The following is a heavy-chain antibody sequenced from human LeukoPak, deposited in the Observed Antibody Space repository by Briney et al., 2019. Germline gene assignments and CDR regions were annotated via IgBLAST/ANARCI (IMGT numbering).Heavy chain of an antibody. CDR2: INGDGRIT. V-gene: IGHV3-74*01. D-gene: IGHD5-18*01. CDR1: GFTLSSYW. CDR3: VRVHVGTGMVDIDY. Sequence: PGGSLRLSCAASGFTLSSYWMHWVRQAPGKGLVWVSRINGDGRITTYADSVKGRFTISRDTAKNTLYLQMNSLRAEDTAVYYCVRVHVGTGMVDIDYWGQGTLVTVSS. J-gene: IGHJ4*02.